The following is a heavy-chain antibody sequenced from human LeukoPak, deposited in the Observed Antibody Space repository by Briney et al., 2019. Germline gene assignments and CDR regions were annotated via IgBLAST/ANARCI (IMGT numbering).Heavy chain of an antibody. V-gene: IGHV3-30*03. J-gene: IGHJ4*02. CDR1: GFTFSSYG. Sequence: PGGSLRLSCAASGFTFSSYGMHWVRQAPGKGLEWVAVISYDGSNKYYADSVKGRFTISRDNSKNTLYLQMNSLRAEDTAVYYCARPSRDGLYYFDYWGQGTLVTVSS. CDR2: ISYDGSNK. D-gene: IGHD5-24*01. CDR3: ARPSRDGLYYFDY.